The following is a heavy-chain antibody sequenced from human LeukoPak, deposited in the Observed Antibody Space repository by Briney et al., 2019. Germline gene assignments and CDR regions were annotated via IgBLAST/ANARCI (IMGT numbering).Heavy chain of an antibody. CDR2: ISSSGSTI. V-gene: IGHV3-11*01. CDR3: ARDRRSGWYKGEKAFDY. D-gene: IGHD6-19*01. J-gene: IGHJ4*02. Sequence: GGPLRLSCAASGFTFSDYYMSWIRQAPGKGLEWVSYISSSGSTIYYADSVKGRFTISRDNAKNSLYLQMTSLRAEDTAVYYCARDRRSGWYKGEKAFDYWGQGTLVTVSS. CDR1: GFTFSDYY.